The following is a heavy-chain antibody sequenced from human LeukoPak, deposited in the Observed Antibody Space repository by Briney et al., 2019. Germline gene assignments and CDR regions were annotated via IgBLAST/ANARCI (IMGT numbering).Heavy chain of an antibody. Sequence: GGSLRLSCAASGFTFSSYAMHWVRQAPGKGLEWVAVISYDGSNKYYADSVKGRFTISRDNSKNTLYLQMNSLRAEDTAVYYCAKGLRFLEWLFDWGQGTLVTVSS. J-gene: IGHJ4*02. D-gene: IGHD3-3*01. CDR1: GFTFSSYA. CDR2: ISYDGSNK. V-gene: IGHV3-30*04. CDR3: AKGLRFLEWLFD.